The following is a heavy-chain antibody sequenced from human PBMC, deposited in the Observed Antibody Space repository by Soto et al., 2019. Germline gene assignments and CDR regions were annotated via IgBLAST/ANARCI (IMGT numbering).Heavy chain of an antibody. J-gene: IGHJ3*01. V-gene: IGHV4-61*03. CDR2: IFHSGST. CDR3: ARVTLIEARGGDATTSAFDV. Sequence: WTWIRQPPGKGLEWIGHIFHSGSTSYSSSLEGRVTISIDTSRNHFSLSLISAAAADTAVYYCARVTLIEARGGDATTSAFDVWGQGTMVTVSS. D-gene: IGHD2-21*02.